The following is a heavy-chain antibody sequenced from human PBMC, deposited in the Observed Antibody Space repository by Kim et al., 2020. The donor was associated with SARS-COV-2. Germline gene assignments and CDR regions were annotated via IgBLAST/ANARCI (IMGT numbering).Heavy chain of an antibody. D-gene: IGHD3-9*01. Sequence: SVQGRFTISRDNSKNTLYLQMNSLRAEDTAVYYCAKDNKGGLRYFDYIDYWGQGTLVTVSS. CDR3: AKDNKGGLRYFDYIDY. J-gene: IGHJ4*02. V-gene: IGHV3-23*01.